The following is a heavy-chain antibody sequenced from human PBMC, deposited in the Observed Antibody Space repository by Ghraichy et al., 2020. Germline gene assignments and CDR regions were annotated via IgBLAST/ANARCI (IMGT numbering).Heavy chain of an antibody. CDR1: GYTFTGYY. V-gene: IGHV1-2*06. CDR3: ATFRGVRGVGGYYYGMDV. D-gene: IGHD3-10*01. J-gene: IGHJ6*02. CDR2: INPNSGGT. Sequence: ASVKVSCKASGYTFTGYYMHWVRQAPGQGLEWMGRINPNSGGTNYAQKFQGRVTMTRDTSISTAYMELSRLRSDDTAVYYCATFRGVRGVGGYYYGMDVWGQGTTVTVSS.